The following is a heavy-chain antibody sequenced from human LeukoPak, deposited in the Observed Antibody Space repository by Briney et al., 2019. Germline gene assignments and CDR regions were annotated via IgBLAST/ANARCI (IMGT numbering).Heavy chain of an antibody. CDR1: GGSISSGDYY. CDR3: ARMDMSTMFSVGYLDY. V-gene: IGHV4-31*03. CDR2: IYYSGST. Sequence: SQTLSLTCTVSGGSISSGDYYWSWIRQQPGRGLEWIGYIYYSGSTYYNPSLKSRVTISIDTSKNQFSLKLRSVTAADTAVYYCARMDMSTMFSVGYLDYWGQETLVTVSS. J-gene: IGHJ4*02. D-gene: IGHD5-24*01.